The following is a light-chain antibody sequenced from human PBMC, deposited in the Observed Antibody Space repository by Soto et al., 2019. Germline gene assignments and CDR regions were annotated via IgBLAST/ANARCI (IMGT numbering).Light chain of an antibody. CDR1: SSDVGGYNY. CDR3: GSYAGSYTL. Sequence: QSALTQPRSVSGSPGQSVTISCTGTSSDVGGYNYVSWYQQHPGKAPKLMIYDVSKRPSGVPDRFSGSKSGNTASLTISGRQAEDEADYYFGSYAGSYTLFGGGTKLTVL. J-gene: IGLJ2*01. CDR2: DVS. V-gene: IGLV2-11*01.